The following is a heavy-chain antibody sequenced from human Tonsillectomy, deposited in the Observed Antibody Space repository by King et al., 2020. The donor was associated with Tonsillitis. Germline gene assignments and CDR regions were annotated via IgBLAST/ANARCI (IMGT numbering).Heavy chain of an antibody. CDR2: ISYDGSNK. CDR1: GFTFSSYG. J-gene: IGHJ4*02. CDR3: ARDEPGDYATSGHYYPLDS. D-gene: IGHD3-22*01. V-gene: IGHV3-33*01. Sequence: VQLVESGGGVVQPGRSLRLSCAASGFTFSSYGVHWVRQAPGKGLEWVAVISYDGSNKYFSDSVKGRFTISRDNSKNTLYLQINNLRAEDTAVYFCARDEPGDYATSGHYYPLDSWGQGTLVTVSS.